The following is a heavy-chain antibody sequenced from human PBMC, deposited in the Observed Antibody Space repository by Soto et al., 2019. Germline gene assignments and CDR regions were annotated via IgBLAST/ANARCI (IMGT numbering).Heavy chain of an antibody. Sequence: SGPTLVNPTQTLTLTCTFSGFSLSTSGMRVSWIRQPPGKALEWLARIDWDDDKFYSTSLKTRLTISKDTSKNQVVLAMTNMDPVDTATYYCARSMVRGVMDYGMDVWGQGTTVTVS. D-gene: IGHD3-10*01. CDR2: IDWDDDK. CDR3: ARSMVRGVMDYGMDV. J-gene: IGHJ6*02. CDR1: GFSLSTSGMR. V-gene: IGHV2-70*04.